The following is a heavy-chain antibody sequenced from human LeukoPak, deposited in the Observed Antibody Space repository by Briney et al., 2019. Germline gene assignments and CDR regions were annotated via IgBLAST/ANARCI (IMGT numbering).Heavy chain of an antibody. D-gene: IGHD5-18*01. V-gene: IGHV3-53*01. CDR1: GFTVSGSY. J-gene: IGHJ4*02. CDR2: IYGGDDT. Sequence: TGGSLRLSCAASGFTVSGSYMSWVRQAPGKGLEWVSVIYGGDDTYYADSVKGRFAISRDNSKNTLYLQMNSLRAEDTAVYYCAKDRPRGYSYGNFDYWGQGTLVTVSS. CDR3: AKDRPRGYSYGNFDY.